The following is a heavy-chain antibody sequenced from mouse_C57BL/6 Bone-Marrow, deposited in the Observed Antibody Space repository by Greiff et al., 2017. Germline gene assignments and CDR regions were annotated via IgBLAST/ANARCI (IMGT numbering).Heavy chain of an antibody. CDR2: INPSTGGT. V-gene: IGHV1-42*01. Sequence: EVMLVESGPELVKPGASVKISCKASGYSFTGYYMNWVKQSPEKSLEWIGEINPSTGGTTSNQKFKAKATLTVDKSSSTAYMQLKSLTSENSAVYYCARGPLYDGNYTYWGQGTLVTVSA. CDR1: GYSFTGYY. D-gene: IGHD2-3*01. CDR3: ARGPLYDGNYTY. J-gene: IGHJ3*01.